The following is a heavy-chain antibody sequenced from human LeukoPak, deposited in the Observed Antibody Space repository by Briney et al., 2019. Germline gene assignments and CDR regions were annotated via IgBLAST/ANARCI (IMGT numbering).Heavy chain of an antibody. J-gene: IGHJ5*01. D-gene: IGHD2-2*01. CDR2: LYYSGST. CDR1: GGSISSYY. Sequence: SETLSLTCAVSGGSISSYYWSWIRQPPGKGLEWIGYLYYSGSTNYNPSLKSRVTISVDTSKNQFSLKLSSVTAADTAVYYCASTTDECSRTSCYEYWFDSW. V-gene: IGHV4-59*12. CDR3: ASTTDECSRTSCYEYWFDS.